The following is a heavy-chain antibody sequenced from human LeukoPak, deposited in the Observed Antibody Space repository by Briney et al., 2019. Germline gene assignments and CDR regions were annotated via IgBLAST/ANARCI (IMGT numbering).Heavy chain of an antibody. V-gene: IGHV3-30*18. J-gene: IGHJ4*02. CDR1: GFTFDDYA. CDR3: AKDRPRSSSWYGMSDY. D-gene: IGHD6-13*01. CDR2: ISYDGSNK. Sequence: LPGGSLRLSCAASGFTFDDYAMHWVRQAPGKGLEWVAVISYDGSNKYYADSVKGRFTISRDNSKNTLYLQMNSLRAEDTAVYYCAKDRPRSSSWYGMSDYWGQGTLVTVSS.